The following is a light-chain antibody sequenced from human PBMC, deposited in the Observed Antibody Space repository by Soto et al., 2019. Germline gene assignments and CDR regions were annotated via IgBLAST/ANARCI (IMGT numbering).Light chain of an antibody. V-gene: IGKV3-15*01. CDR3: QQYNNWPPIT. J-gene: IGKJ5*01. CDR2: GAS. Sequence: EIVMTQYPVTLSVSPGGRAALSCRASQSIANNLAWYRQKPGQAPRLLIYGASTRATGIPARFSGSGSGTEFTLTISSLQSEDFAVYYCQQYNNWPPITFGQGTRLEIK. CDR1: QSIANN.